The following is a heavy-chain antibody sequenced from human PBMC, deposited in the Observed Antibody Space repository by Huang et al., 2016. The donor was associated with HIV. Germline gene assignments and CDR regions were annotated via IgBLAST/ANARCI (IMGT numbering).Heavy chain of an antibody. Sequence: QVQLVQSGSELKKPGASVKVSCKASGYTFTSYAMNWVQQAPGQGLEWMGRINTNTGNPTDAKGCTGRFVFSLDTSVSTAYLQISSLKAEDTAVYYCARVGYYYDSSGYSDYWGQGTLVTVSS. CDR2: INTNTGNP. CDR1: GYTFTSYA. D-gene: IGHD3-22*01. J-gene: IGHJ4*02. CDR3: ARVGYYYDSSGYSDY. V-gene: IGHV7-4-1*02.